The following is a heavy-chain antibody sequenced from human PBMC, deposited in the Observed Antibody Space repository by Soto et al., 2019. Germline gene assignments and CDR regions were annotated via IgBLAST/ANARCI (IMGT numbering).Heavy chain of an antibody. CDR1: GGTFSSYA. J-gene: IGHJ6*02. V-gene: IGHV1-69*01. Sequence: QVQLVRSGAEVKKPGSSVKVSCKASGGTFSSYAISWVRQAPGQGLEWMGGIIPIFGTANYAQKFQGRVTITADESTSTAYMELSSLRSEDTAVYYCARERCSGGSCYETYGMDVWGQGTTVTVSS. D-gene: IGHD2-15*01. CDR2: IIPIFGTA. CDR3: ARERCSGGSCYETYGMDV.